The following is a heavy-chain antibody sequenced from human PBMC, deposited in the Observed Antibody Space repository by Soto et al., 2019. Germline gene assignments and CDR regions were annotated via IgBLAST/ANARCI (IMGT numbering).Heavy chain of an antibody. J-gene: IGHJ3*02. CDR1: GYTFTSYD. D-gene: IGHD1-1*01. CDR2: MNPNSGNT. Sequence: GASVKVSCKASGYTFTSYDINWVRQATGQGLEWMGWMNPNSGNTGYAQKFQGRVTMTRNTSISTAYMELSSLRSEDTAVYYCARELFSARPKRRSPFGKFLISPKIYAFDIWGQGTMVTVSS. CDR3: ARELFSARPKRRSPFGKFLISPKIYAFDI. V-gene: IGHV1-8*01.